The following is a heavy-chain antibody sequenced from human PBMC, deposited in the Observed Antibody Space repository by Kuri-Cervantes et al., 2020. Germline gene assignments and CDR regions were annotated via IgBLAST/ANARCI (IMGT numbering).Heavy chain of an antibody. J-gene: IGHJ6*02. CDR2: IIPILGIA. V-gene: IGHV1-69*04. CDR3: ARDRGYDILTGYNYYYGMDV. Sequence: SVKVSCKASGGTFSSYTISWVRQAPGQGLEWMGRIIPILGIANYAQKFQGRVTITADKSPSTAYMELSSLRSEDTAVYYCARDRGYDILTGYNYYYGMDVWGQGTTVTVSS. D-gene: IGHD3-9*01. CDR1: GGTFSSYT.